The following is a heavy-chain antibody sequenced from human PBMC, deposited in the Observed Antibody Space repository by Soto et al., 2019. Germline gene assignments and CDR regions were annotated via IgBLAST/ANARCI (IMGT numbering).Heavy chain of an antibody. D-gene: IGHD6-13*01. CDR3: ARDPVGIAADGTVDY. CDR1: GFTFSSYS. Sequence: EVQLVESGGGLVKPGGSLRLSCAASGFTFSSYSMNWVRQAPGKGLEWVSSISSSSSYIYYADSVKGRFTISRDNAKNSLYLQMNSLRAEDTAVYYCARDPVGIAADGTVDYWGQGTLVTVSS. V-gene: IGHV3-21*01. CDR2: ISSSSSYI. J-gene: IGHJ4*02.